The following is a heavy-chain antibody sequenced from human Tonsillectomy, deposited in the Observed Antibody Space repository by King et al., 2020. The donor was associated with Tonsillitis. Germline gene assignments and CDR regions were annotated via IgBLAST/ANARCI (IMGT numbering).Heavy chain of an antibody. CDR3: ARDQGYDFWSGFSGMDV. CDR2: VYYSGIT. Sequence: VQLQESGPGLVKPSETLSLTCTVSGGSVSSGSYYWSWIRQPPGKGLEWVGYVYYSGITNYNPSLKSRVTISVDTSKNQFSLKLSSVTAADTAVYYCARDQGYDFWSGFSGMDVWGQGTTVTVSS. J-gene: IGHJ6*02. V-gene: IGHV4-61*01. D-gene: IGHD3-3*01. CDR1: GGSVSSGSYY.